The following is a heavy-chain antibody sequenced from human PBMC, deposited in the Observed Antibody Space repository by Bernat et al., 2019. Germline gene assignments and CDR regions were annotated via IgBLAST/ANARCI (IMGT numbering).Heavy chain of an antibody. D-gene: IGHD2-21*01. Sequence: QVQLVESGGGVVQPGRSLRLSCAASGFTFSSYGMHWVRQAPGKGLEWVAVISYDGSNKYYADPVKGRFTISRDNSKNTLYLQMNSLRAEDTAVYYCAGEIVGAFDIWGQGTMVTVSS. CDR3: AGEIVGAFDI. CDR2: ISYDGSNK. J-gene: IGHJ3*02. V-gene: IGHV3-30*19. CDR1: GFTFSSYG.